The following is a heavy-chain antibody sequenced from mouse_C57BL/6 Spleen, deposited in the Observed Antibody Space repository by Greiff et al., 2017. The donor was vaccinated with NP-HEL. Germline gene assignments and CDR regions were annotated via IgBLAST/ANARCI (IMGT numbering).Heavy chain of an antibody. CDR3: ARSTDGYYSYWYFDV. J-gene: IGHJ1*03. D-gene: IGHD2-3*01. Sequence: VQLQQPGAELVRPGSSVKLSCKASGYTFTSYWMHWVKQRPIQGLEWIGNIDPSDSETHYNQKFKDKATLTVVKSSSTAYMQLSSLTSEDSAVYYCARSTDGYYSYWYFDVWGTGTTVTVSS. CDR2: IDPSDSET. V-gene: IGHV1-52*01. CDR1: GYTFTSYW.